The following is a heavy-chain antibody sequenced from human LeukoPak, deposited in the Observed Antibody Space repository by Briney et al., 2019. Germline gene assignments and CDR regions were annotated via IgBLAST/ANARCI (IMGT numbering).Heavy chain of an antibody. CDR2: INWNGDNT. D-gene: IGHD3-22*01. CDR3: ASDRRSDSSGYAFDI. CDR1: GFTFSSYW. Sequence: PGGSLRLSCAASGFTFSSYWMSWVRQAPGKGLEWVSGINWNGDNTVYADSVKGRFTISRDNAKNSLYLQMNSLGAEDTAFYYCASDRRSDSSGYAFDIWGQGTMVTVSS. J-gene: IGHJ3*02. V-gene: IGHV3-20*04.